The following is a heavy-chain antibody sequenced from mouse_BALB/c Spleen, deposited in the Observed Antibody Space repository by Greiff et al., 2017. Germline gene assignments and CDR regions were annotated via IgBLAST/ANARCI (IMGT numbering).Heavy chain of an antibody. J-gene: IGHJ4*01. D-gene: IGHD2-3*01. CDR1: GYSITSGYY. CDR3: ARWLLRGYYAMDY. CDR2: ISYDGSN. Sequence: EVQRVESGPGLVKPSQSLSLTCSVTGYSITSGYYWNWIRQFPGNKLEWMGYISYDGSNNYNPSLKNRISITRDTSKNQFFLKLNSVTTEDTATYYCARWLLRGYYAMDYWGQGTSVTVSS. V-gene: IGHV3-6*02.